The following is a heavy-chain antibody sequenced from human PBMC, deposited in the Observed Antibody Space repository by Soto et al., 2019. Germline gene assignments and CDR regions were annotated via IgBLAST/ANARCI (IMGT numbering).Heavy chain of an antibody. CDR3: ARHFYDFWSGPIDY. J-gene: IGHJ4*02. D-gene: IGHD3-3*01. CDR2: ISAYNGNT. CDR1: GYTFTSYG. V-gene: IGHV1-18*01. Sequence: ASVKVSCKASGYTFTSYGISWVRQAPGQGLEWMGWISAYNGNTNYAQKLQGRVTMTTDTSTSTAYMELRSLRSDDTAVYYCARHFYDFWSGPIDYWGQGTLVTVSS.